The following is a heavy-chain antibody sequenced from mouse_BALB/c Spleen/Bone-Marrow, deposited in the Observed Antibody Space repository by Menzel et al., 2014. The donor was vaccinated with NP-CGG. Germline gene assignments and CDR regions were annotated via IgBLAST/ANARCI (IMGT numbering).Heavy chain of an antibody. CDR3: VRGGYYVPSYFDS. CDR1: GFTFRSFG. Sequence: EVQLVESGGGLVQPGGSRKLSCAASGFTFRSFGMHWARQAPEKGLEWVAYISGGTSTIYYADTVKGRFTISRDNPNNTLFLRMTSLRSEDTAMYYCVRGGYYVPSYFDSWGQGTTLTVSS. J-gene: IGHJ2*01. D-gene: IGHD2-3*01. V-gene: IGHV5-17*02. CDR2: ISGGTSTI.